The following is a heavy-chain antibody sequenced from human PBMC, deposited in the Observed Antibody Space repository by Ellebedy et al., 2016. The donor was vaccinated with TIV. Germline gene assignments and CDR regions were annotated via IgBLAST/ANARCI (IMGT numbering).Heavy chain of an antibody. CDR2: MSWRGVGT. CDR1: GFTSSVFD. J-gene: IGHJ4*02. D-gene: IGHD1-1*01. Sequence: PGGSLRLSCAASGFTSSVFDMTWVRQAPGKGLDWVASMSWRGVGTKYADSVKGRFTISRDNSRNTLSLQMNSLRAEDTAVYYCTKSPNWSLHNWGQGPPVTVSS. V-gene: IGHV3-23*01. CDR3: TKSPNWSLHN.